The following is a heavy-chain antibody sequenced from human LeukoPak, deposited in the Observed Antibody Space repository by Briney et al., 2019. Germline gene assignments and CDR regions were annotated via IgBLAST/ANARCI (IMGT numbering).Heavy chain of an antibody. CDR2: INHSGST. Sequence: SETLSLTCVVYGGSFSGYYWSWIRQPPGKGLEWIGEINHSGSTNYNPSLKSRVTISVDTSKNQFSLKLSSVTAADTAVYYCATHPPKVCTGGSCTDYWGQGTLVTVSS. J-gene: IGHJ4*02. CDR1: GGSFSGYY. D-gene: IGHD2-15*01. V-gene: IGHV4-34*01. CDR3: ATHPPKVCTGGSCTDY.